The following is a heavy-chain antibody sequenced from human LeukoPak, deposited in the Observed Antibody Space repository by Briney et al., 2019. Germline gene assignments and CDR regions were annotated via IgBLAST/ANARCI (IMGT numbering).Heavy chain of an antibody. V-gene: IGHV3-66*02. CDR2: ISGSGGIT. D-gene: IGHD2-15*01. CDR1: GFTVSSNY. Sequence: PGGSLRLSCAASGFTVSSNYMSWVRQAPGKGLEWVSVISGSGGITYYADSVKGRFTISRDNSKNTLYLQMNSLTTEDMAVYYCARGIVVVVAATSNWFDPWGQGTLVTVSS. J-gene: IGHJ5*02. CDR3: ARGIVVVVAATSNWFDP.